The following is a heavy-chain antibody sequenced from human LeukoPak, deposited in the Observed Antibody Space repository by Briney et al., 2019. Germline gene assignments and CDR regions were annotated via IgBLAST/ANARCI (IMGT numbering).Heavy chain of an antibody. V-gene: IGHV3-23*01. CDR1: GFTFGSYA. CDR2: IDANGGST. CDR3: AKGSGSGWYGWFAP. Sequence: PRGSLRLSCAASGFTFGSYAMTWVRQAPGKGLEWVSSIDANGGSTYYADSVKGRFTISRDNSKNTFYLQMNTLRADDTAVYYCAKGSGSGWYGWFAPWGQGTLVTVSS. J-gene: IGHJ5*02. D-gene: IGHD6-19*01.